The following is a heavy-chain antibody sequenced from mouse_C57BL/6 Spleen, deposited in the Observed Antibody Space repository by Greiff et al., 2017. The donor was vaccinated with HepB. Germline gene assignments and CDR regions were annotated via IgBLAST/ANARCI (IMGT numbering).Heavy chain of an antibody. Sequence: VQLQQSGAELMKPGASVKLSCKATGYTFTGYWIEWVKQRPGHGLEWIGEILPGSGSTNYNEKFTGKATFTADTSSNTAYMQLSSLTTEDSAIYDWARREGAAQATAWFAYWGQGTLVTVSA. CDR1: GYTFTGYW. V-gene: IGHV1-9*01. CDR2: ILPGSGST. J-gene: IGHJ3*01. D-gene: IGHD3-2*02. CDR3: ARREGAAQATAWFAY.